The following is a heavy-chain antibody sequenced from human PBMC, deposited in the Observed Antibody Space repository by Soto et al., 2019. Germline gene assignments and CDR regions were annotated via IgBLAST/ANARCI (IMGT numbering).Heavy chain of an antibody. CDR3: ARGTRGVGPSLDY. CDR2: ISSSSSYI. CDR1: GFTFSSYS. Sequence: EVQLVESGGGLVKPGGSLRLSCAASGFTFSSYSMNWVRQAPGKGLEWVSSISSSSSYIYYADSVKGRFTISRDNAKNSLYLQMNSLRAEDTAVYYCARGTRGVGPSLDYWGQETLVTASS. V-gene: IGHV3-21*01. D-gene: IGHD2-15*01. J-gene: IGHJ4*02.